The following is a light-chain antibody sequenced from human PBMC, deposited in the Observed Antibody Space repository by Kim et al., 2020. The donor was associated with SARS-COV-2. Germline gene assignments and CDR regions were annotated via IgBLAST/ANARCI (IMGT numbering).Light chain of an antibody. Sequence: SVSPGERATLSCRASQSVSSSLAWYQQKPGQAPRLLIYGASTRATGIPARFSGSGSGTEFTLTISSLQSEDSAVYYCQQYNNWWSFGQGTKVDIK. V-gene: IGKV3-15*01. CDR2: GAS. CDR3: QQYNNWWS. CDR1: QSVSSS. J-gene: IGKJ1*01.